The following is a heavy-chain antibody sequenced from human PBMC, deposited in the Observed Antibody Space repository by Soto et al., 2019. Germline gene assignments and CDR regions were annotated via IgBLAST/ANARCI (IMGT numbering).Heavy chain of an antibody. D-gene: IGHD1-20*01. CDR1: GDTFSTYT. V-gene: IGHV1-69*12. Sequence: QVQLVQSGAEVKKPGSSVKVSCKASGDTFSTYTITWMRQAPGQGLEWMGGIIPRSATSKYAQKFQGRVTITADESTSTGYMELSTLRPEDTAVYYWAREGLVLVPPTVNSDYYYYAMDVWGQGTTVTVSS. CDR3: AREGLVLVPPTVNSDYYYYAMDV. CDR2: IIPRSATS. J-gene: IGHJ6*02.